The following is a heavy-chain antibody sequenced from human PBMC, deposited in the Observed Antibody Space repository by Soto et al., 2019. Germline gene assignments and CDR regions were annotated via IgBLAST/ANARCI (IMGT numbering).Heavy chain of an antibody. D-gene: IGHD3-22*01. V-gene: IGHV1-18*04. CDR2: ISAFNGNT. CDR1: GYTFTSYG. CDR3: ARDGDSGGYFYYSGMDV. Sequence: QVQLVQSGAEVKKPGASVKVSCKASGYTFTSYGISWVRQAPGQGLEWMGWISAFNGNTNYAQKLQGRVTMTTDTSTSTAYMELRSLRSDDTAVYYCARDGDSGGYFYYSGMDVWGQGTTVTVSS. J-gene: IGHJ6*02.